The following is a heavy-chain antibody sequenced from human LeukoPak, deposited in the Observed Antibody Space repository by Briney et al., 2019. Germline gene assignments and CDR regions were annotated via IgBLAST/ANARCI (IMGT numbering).Heavy chain of an antibody. Sequence: ASVKVSCKASGYTFTSYDINWVRQATGQGLEWMGWMNPNSGNTGYAQKLQGRVTMTTDTSTSTAYMELRSLRSDDTAVYYCARESYGGGTPDYWGQGTLVTVSS. CDR2: MNPNSGNT. CDR1: GYTFTSYD. V-gene: IGHV1-8*01. CDR3: ARESYGGGTPDY. J-gene: IGHJ4*02. D-gene: IGHD3-16*01.